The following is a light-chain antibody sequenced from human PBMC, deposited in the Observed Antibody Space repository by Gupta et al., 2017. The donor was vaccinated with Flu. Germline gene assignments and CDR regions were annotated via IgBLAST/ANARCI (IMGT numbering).Light chain of an antibody. V-gene: IGLV2-14*01. Sequence: QSALTQPASVSGSPGQSITISCSGTSSDVGGYNYVSWYQQHQGKAPKLMIYEVSNRPSGVSNRFSGSKSGNTASLTISGLQAEDEADYYCTSYTGSSTLYVFGTGTKVTVL. J-gene: IGLJ1*01. CDR2: EVS. CDR1: SSDVGGYNY. CDR3: TSYTGSSTLYV.